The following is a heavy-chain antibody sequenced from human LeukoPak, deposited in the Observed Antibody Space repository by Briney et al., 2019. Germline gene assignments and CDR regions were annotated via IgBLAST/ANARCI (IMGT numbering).Heavy chain of an antibody. CDR1: GFTFSSYA. J-gene: IGHJ4*02. CDR3: ARDKYSGSYYPSYYFDY. Sequence: GGSLRLSCAASGFTFSSYAMSWVRQAPGKGLEWVSAISGSGGSTYYADSVKGRFTISRDNSKNTLYLQMNSLRAEDTAVYYCARDKYSGSYYPSYYFDYWGQGTLVTVSS. D-gene: IGHD1-26*01. V-gene: IGHV3-23*01. CDR2: ISGSGGST.